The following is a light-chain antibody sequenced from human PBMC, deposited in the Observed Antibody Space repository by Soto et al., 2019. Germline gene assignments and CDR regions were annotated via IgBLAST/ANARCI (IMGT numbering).Light chain of an antibody. CDR1: KLGDRY. J-gene: IGLJ2*01. Sequence: SYELTQPPSVSVSPGQTASITCSGDKLGDRYVCWYQQRPGQSPVLVIYQNHKRPSGIPERFSGSNSGNTATLTISGTQPVDDADYYCQAWDSSTVVFGGGTKLTVL. V-gene: IGLV3-1*01. CDR3: QAWDSSTVV. CDR2: QNH.